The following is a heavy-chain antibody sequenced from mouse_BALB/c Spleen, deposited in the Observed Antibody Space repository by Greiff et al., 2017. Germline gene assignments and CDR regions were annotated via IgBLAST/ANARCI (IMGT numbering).Heavy chain of an antibody. CDR3: TREDRYRYYFDY. CDR1: GYSFTSYW. J-gene: IGHJ2*01. V-gene: IGHV1-5*01. CDR2: IYPGNSDT. Sequence: VQLQQSGTVLARPGASVKMSCKASGYSFTSYWMHWVKQRPGQGLEWIGAIYPGNSDTSYNQKFKGKAKLTAVTSASTAYMELSSLTNEDSAVYYCTREDRYRYYFDYWGQGTTLTVSS. D-gene: IGHD5-1-1*01.